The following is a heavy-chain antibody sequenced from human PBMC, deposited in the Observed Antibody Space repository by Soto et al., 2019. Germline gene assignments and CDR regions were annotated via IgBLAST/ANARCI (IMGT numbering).Heavy chain of an antibody. CDR3: AKGYCSGGSVYSCPYYYYYGMDV. V-gene: IGHV1-69*06. Sequence: SVKVSCKASGGTFSSYAISWVRQAPGQGLEWMGGIIPIFGTANYAQKFQGRVTITADKSTSTAYMELSSLRSEDTAVYYCAKGYCSGGSVYSCPYYYYYGMDVRAKRTTVTISS. CDR1: GGTFSSYA. D-gene: IGHD2-15*01. CDR2: IIPIFGTA. J-gene: IGHJ6*04.